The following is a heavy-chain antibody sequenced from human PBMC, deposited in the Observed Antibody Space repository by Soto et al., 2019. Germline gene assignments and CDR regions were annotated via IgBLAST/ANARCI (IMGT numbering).Heavy chain of an antibody. V-gene: IGHV4-34*01. Sequence: SETLSLTCAVYGGSFSGYYWSWIRQPPGKGLEWIGEINHSGSTNYNPSLKSRVTISVDTSKNQFSLKLSSVTAADTAVYYCARSVGATRFYYYYGMDVWGQGTTVTVSS. CDR3: ARSVGATRFYYYYGMDV. CDR1: GGSFSGYY. CDR2: INHSGST. D-gene: IGHD1-26*01. J-gene: IGHJ6*02.